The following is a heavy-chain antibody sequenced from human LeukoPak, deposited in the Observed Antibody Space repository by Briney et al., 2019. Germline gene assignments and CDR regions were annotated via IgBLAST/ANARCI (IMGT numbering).Heavy chain of an antibody. V-gene: IGHV4-59*08. CDR3: ARHHYDFWSGYYYYYYGMDV. Sequence: SETLSLTCTVSGGSISSYYWSWIRQPPGKGLEWIGYIYYSGSTNHNPSLKSRVTISVDTSKNQFSLKLSSVTAADTAVYYCARHHYDFWSGYYYYYYGMDVWGQGTTVTVSS. D-gene: IGHD3-3*01. CDR1: GGSISSYY. CDR2: IYYSGST. J-gene: IGHJ6*02.